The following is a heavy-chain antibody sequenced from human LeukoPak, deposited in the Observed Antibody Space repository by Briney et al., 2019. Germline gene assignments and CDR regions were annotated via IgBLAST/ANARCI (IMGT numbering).Heavy chain of an antibody. CDR1: GGSISSSSYS. CDR2: IYYSGST. D-gene: IGHD2-21*02. CDR3: ARAPPLAYCGGDCYFGA. Sequence: PSETLSLTCTVSGGSISSSSYSWGWIRQPPGKGLEWIGSIYYSGSTYYNPSLKSRVTISVDTSKNQFSLKLSSVTAADTAVYYCARAPPLAYCGGDCYFGAWGQGTLVTVSS. J-gene: IGHJ5*02. V-gene: IGHV4-39*01.